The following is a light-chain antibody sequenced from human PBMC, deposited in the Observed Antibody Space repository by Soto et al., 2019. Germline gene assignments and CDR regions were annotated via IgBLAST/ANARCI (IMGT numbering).Light chain of an antibody. CDR3: QQRSIWPLT. CDR1: QSIRNY. CDR2: DAS. V-gene: IGKV3-11*01. J-gene: IGKJ4*01. Sequence: EVVLTQSPATLSLSPGERVTLSCRASQSIRNYLAWYQQKPGQAPRLVLYDASNRATGIPARFSGSGSGADFTLTISSLEPEDVAVYFCQQRSIWPLTFGGGTKVEIK.